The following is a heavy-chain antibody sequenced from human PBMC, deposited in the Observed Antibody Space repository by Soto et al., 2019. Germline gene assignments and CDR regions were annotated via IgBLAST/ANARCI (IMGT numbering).Heavy chain of an antibody. CDR2: IYYSGST. Sequence: SETLSLTCTVSGGSISSGGYYWSWIRQHPGKGLEWIGYIYYSGSTYYNPSLKSRVAISVDTSKNHFSLELSSVTAADTAVYDGASARNGMDVWGQGTRVTVSS. D-gene: IGHD6-6*01. CDR3: ASARNGMDV. V-gene: IGHV4-31*03. J-gene: IGHJ6*02. CDR1: GGSISSGGYY.